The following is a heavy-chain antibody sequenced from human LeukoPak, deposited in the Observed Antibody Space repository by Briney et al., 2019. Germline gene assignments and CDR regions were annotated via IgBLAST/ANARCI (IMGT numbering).Heavy chain of an antibody. Sequence: SETLSLTCTVSGGSISSYYWSWIRQPPGKGLEGIGYIYYSWSSNYNPSLKRRVTISVDTSKNQFSLKLSFVNAADTAVYYCASQGYYYDSSGYYLAGFDYWGQGTLVTVSS. CDR3: ASQGYYYDSSGYYLAGFDY. CDR1: GGSISSYY. CDR2: IYYSWSS. V-gene: IGHV4-59*01. J-gene: IGHJ4*02. D-gene: IGHD3-22*01.